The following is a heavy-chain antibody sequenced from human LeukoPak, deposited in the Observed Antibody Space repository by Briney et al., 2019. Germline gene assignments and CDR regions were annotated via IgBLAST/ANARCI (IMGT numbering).Heavy chain of an antibody. CDR3: ARASSSWYDFDY. D-gene: IGHD6-13*01. CDR1: GGSISNYY. V-gene: IGHV4-59*01. CDR2: NYYSGST. Sequence: PSETLSLTCTVSGGSISNYYWSWIRQPPGKGLEWVGYNYYSGSTNYNPSLKSRVTISVDTSKNQFSLKLSSVTAADTAVYYCARASSSWYDFDYWGQGTLVTVSS. J-gene: IGHJ4*02.